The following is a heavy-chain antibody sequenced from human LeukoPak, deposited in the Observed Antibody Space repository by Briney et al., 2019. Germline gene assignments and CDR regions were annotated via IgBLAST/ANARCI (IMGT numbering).Heavy chain of an antibody. CDR1: GGSISSGSYY. D-gene: IGHD3-10*01. Sequence: SETLSLTCTVSGGSISSGSYYRSWIRQPAGKGLEWIGRIYTSGSTNYNPSLKSRVTISVDTSKNQFSLKLSSVTAADTAVYYCARANYYGSGSKYFDYWGQGTLVTVSS. CDR3: ARANYYGSGSKYFDY. J-gene: IGHJ4*02. CDR2: IYTSGST. V-gene: IGHV4-61*02.